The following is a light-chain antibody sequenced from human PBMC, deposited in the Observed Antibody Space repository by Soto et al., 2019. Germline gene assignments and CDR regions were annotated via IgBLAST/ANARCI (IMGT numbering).Light chain of an antibody. J-gene: IGKJ4*01. CDR3: QHCQPYGDSPPLT. V-gene: IGKV3-20*01. CDR1: QTVSSNY. Sequence: EIMSTQSPDTLSLSPGERATLSCRASQTVSSNYLAWCQQKPGQAPRLLIYGASKRAAGIPDRFRGSGSGREFTLTISSLEPEDFAVYYCQHCQPYGDSPPLTFGGGTKVDIK. CDR2: GAS.